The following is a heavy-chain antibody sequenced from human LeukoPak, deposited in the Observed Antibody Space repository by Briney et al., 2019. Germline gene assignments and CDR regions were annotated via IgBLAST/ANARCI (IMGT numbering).Heavy chain of an antibody. J-gene: IGHJ3*02. CDR2: IYYSGST. CDR1: GGSFSSGDYY. CDR3: ARHTSDGYGPALYGFDI. V-gene: IGHV4-30-4*01. Sequence: SETLSLTCTVSGGSFSSGDYYWSWIRQPPGKGLEWIGYIYYSGSTYYNPSLKSRVTISVDTSKNQFSLKLSPVTAADTAVYYCARHTSDGYGPALYGFDIWGQGTMVTVSS. D-gene: IGHD2-2*03.